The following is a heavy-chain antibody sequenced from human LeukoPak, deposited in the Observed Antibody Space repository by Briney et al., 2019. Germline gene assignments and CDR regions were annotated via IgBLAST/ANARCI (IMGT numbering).Heavy chain of an antibody. CDR2: MNPNSGNT. D-gene: IGHD6-13*01. CDR3: ARQGSSSWYYYYMDV. CDR1: RYIFTSYD. Sequence: ASVKVSCKASRYIFTSYDINWVRQATGQGLEWMGWMNPNSGNTGYAQKFQGRVTMTRNTSISTAYMELSSLRSEDTAVYYCARQGSSSWYYYYMDVWGKGTTVTVSS. J-gene: IGHJ6*03. V-gene: IGHV1-8*01.